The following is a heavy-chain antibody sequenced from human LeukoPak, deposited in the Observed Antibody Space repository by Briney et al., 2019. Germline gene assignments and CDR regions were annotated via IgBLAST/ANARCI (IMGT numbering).Heavy chain of an antibody. CDR2: ISWNSGST. CDR3: ARCLWMVVAAEDI. V-gene: IGHV3-23*01. J-gene: IGHJ3*02. D-gene: IGHD2-15*01. Sequence: GGSLRLSCAASGFTFDDYAMHWVRQAPGKGLEWVSGISWNSGSTYYADSVKGRFTISRDNSKNTLYLQMNSLRAEDTAVYYCARCLWMVVAAEDIWGQGTMVTVSS. CDR1: GFTFDDYA.